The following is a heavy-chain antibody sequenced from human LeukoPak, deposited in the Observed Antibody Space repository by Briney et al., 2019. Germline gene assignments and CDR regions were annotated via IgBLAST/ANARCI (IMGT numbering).Heavy chain of an antibody. Sequence: SLRLSCAASGFTFDDYAMHWVRQAPGKGLEWVSGISWNSGSVGYADSVKGRFTISRDNAKNSLYLQMNSLRAEDTALYYCAASGSIKGDYWGQGTLVAVSS. CDR3: AASGSIKGDY. CDR2: ISWNSGSV. J-gene: IGHJ4*02. CDR1: GFTFDDYA. D-gene: IGHD3-10*01. V-gene: IGHV3-9*01.